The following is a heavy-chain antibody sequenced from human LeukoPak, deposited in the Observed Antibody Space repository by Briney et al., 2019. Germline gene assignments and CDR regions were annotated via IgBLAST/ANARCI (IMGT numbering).Heavy chain of an antibody. CDR1: GFTFSYFW. V-gene: IGHV3-74*01. Sequence: GGSLRLSCAASGFTFSYFWMHWVRQVPGKGLVWVSGINNDGTATYYADSVKGRFTISRDNAKNTVYLQMNGLRAEDTTVYYCAIVSEYWGQGTLITVSS. J-gene: IGHJ4*02. CDR2: INNDGTAT. CDR3: AIVSEY. D-gene: IGHD2-21*01.